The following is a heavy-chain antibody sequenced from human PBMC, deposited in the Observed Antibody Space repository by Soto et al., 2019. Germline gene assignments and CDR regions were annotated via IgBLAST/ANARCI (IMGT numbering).Heavy chain of an antibody. CDR2: IIPIFGTA. J-gene: IGHJ6*02. CDR3: ASRTRGGSDIVLVPAAGDYYGMDV. V-gene: IGHV1-69*13. CDR1: GGTFSSYA. Sequence: SVKVSCKASGGTFSSYAISWVLQSPLQWLDWMGGIIPIFGTANYAQKFQGRVTITADESTSTAYMELSRLRSEDTAVYYCASRTRGGSDIVLVPAAGDYYGMDVWGQGTTVTVSS. D-gene: IGHD2-2*01.